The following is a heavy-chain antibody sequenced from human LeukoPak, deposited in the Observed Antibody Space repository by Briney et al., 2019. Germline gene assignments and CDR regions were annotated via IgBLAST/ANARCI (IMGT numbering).Heavy chain of an antibody. J-gene: IGHJ4*02. CDR1: GGPISSYY. V-gene: IGHV4-59*08. CDR3: ARGVVTAHQTLHS. CDR2: IYYIENT. D-gene: IGHD2-21*02. Sequence: SETLSLTCTVSGGPISSYYWSWIRQPPGKGLEWIGFIYYIENTNYNPSLRSRVTMSLDTSKNQFSLKLTSVTAADTAVYYCARGVVTAHQTLHSWGRGPLVRVSS.